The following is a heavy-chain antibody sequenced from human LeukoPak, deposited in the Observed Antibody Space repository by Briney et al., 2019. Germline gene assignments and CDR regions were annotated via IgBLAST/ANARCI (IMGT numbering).Heavy chain of an antibody. CDR2: ITLYNGNT. V-gene: IGHV1-68*01. CDR1: GYTFTCCS. CDR3: ASRYSSSWYSVIDY. J-gene: IGHJ4*02. D-gene: IGHD6-13*01. Sequence: ASVNVSCTASGYTFTCCSLHWLQQAPGQGLERMRWITLYNGNTNYAKKFQGRVTITRDMSLRTAYIELSSLRSEDSAVYYWASRYSSSWYSVIDYWGQGTLVTVSS.